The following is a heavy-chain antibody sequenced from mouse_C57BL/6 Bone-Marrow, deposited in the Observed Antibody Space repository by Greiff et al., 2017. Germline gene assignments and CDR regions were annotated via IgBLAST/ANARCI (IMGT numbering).Heavy chain of an antibody. CDR2: IDPNSGGT. D-gene: IGHD1-1*01. V-gene: IGHV1-72*01. Sequence: QVQLQQPGAELVKPGASVKLSCKASGYTFTSYWMHWVKQRPGRGLEWIGRIDPNSGGTKYNEKFKSKATLTVDKPSSTAYMQLSSLTSEDSAVYYCASSGDFITTVVATNFDYWGQGTTLTVSS. J-gene: IGHJ2*01. CDR3: ASSGDFITTVVATNFDY. CDR1: GYTFTSYW.